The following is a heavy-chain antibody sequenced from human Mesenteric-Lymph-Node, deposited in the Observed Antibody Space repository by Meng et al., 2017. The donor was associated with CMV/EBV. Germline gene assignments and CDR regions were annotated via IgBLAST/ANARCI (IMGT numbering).Heavy chain of an antibody. D-gene: IGHD3-22*01. Sequence: GGSISRSSYYWGWIRQPPGKGLEWCGNIFHSGGTYYNPSLKSRVTISVDTSKNQFSLKLSSVTAADTAVYFCAGAPYYPYSWFDPWGQGTLVTVSS. CDR3: AGAPYYPYSWFDP. J-gene: IGHJ5*02. V-gene: IGHV4-39*07. CDR2: IFHSGGT. CDR1: GGSISRSSYY.